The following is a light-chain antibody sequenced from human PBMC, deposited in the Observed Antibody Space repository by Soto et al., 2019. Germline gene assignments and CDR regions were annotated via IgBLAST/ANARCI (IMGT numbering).Light chain of an antibody. CDR2: GAS. CDR3: QQYGNSPT. CDR1: QSVSSSY. V-gene: IGKV3-20*01. J-gene: IGKJ4*01. Sequence: EIVLTQSPGTLSLSPGERATLSCRASQSVSSSYLAWYQQKPGQAPRLLIYGASSRATGIPDRFSGSGSGTDFALTISLLEPEDLAVYYCQQYGNSPTFGRGTKVEIK.